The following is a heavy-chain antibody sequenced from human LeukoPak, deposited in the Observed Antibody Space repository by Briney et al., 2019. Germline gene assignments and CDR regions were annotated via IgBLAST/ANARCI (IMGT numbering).Heavy chain of an antibody. D-gene: IGHD3-3*01. CDR1: GYTFTGYY. J-gene: IGHJ6*02. V-gene: IGHV1-2*02. CDR2: INPNSGGT. CDR3: ARSIMIFGVVYGMDV. Sequence: ASVTVSCKASGYTFTGYYMHWVRQAPGQGLEWMGWINPNSGGTNYAQKFQGRVTMTRDTSISTAYMELSRLRSDDTAVYYCARSIMIFGVVYGMDVWGQGTTVTVSS.